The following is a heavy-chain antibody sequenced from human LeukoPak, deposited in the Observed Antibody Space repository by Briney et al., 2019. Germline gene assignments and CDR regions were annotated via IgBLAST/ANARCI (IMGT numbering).Heavy chain of an antibody. J-gene: IGHJ4*02. Sequence: GGSLRLSCAASGFTFSSYAMSWVRQAPGKGLEWVSAISGSGGSTYYADSVKGRFTISRDNSKNTLYLQMNSLRAEDTAVYYCAKSRPIVVVPAAIDYWGQGTLVTVTS. D-gene: IGHD2-2*01. CDR3: AKSRPIVVVPAAIDY. CDR2: ISGSGGST. V-gene: IGHV3-23*01. CDR1: GFTFSSYA.